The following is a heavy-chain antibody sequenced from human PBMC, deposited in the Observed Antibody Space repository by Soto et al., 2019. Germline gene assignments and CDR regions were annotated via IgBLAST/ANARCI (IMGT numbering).Heavy chain of an antibody. CDR1: GFTCSGYG. V-gene: IGHV3-48*02. CDR3: ARDLTRSGYYVDYYYYGMDV. CDR2: ISSSSSTI. J-gene: IGHJ6*02. D-gene: IGHD3-3*01. Sequence: PGGSLRLSCAAAGFTCSGYGVSCVRQAPGKGLEWVSYISSSSSTIYYADSVKGRFTISRDNAKNSLYLQMNSLRDEDTAVYYCARDLTRSGYYVDYYYYGMDVWGQGATVTVSS.